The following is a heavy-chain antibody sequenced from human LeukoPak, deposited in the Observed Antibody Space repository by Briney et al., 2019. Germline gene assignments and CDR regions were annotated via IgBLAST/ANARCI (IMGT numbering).Heavy chain of an antibody. CDR1: GFVVIRNY. J-gene: IGHJ5*02. D-gene: IGHD3-22*01. CDR3: TGHDSSGYYYH. CDR2: IKSKTDGGTT. V-gene: IGHV3-15*01. Sequence: GGSLRLSCAVSGFVVIRNYISWVRQAPGKGLEWVGRIKSKTDGGTTDYAAPVKGRFTISRDDSKNTLYLQMNSPKTEDTAVYYCTGHDSSGYYYHWGQGTLVTVSS.